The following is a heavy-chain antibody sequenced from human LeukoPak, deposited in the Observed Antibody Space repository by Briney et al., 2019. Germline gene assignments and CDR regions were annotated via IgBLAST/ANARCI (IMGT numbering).Heavy chain of an antibody. CDR3: ARGGIMITFGGVIGAFDI. Sequence: SETLSLTCAVYGGSFSASYWSWIRQPPNKGLEWIGEINHSGGTNYNPSLKSRVTISIDTSKNQFSLKLRSVTAADTALYYCARGGIMITFGGVIGAFDIWGQGTMVTVSS. CDR2: INHSGGT. CDR1: GGSFSASY. J-gene: IGHJ3*02. V-gene: IGHV4-34*01. D-gene: IGHD3-16*02.